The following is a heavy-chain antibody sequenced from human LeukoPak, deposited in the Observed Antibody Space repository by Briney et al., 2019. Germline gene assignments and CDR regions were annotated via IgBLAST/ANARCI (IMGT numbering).Heavy chain of an antibody. J-gene: IGHJ4*02. CDR2: IYHSGGT. V-gene: IGHV4-30-2*01. CDR1: GGSISSGGYS. D-gene: IGHD6-6*01. CDR3: ASSSSGDYFDY. Sequence: SQTLSLTCAVSGGSISSGGYSWSWIRQPPGKGLEWIGYIYHSGGTYYNPSLKSRVTISVDRSKNQFSLKLSSVTAADTAVYYCASSSSGDYFDYWGQGTLVTVSS.